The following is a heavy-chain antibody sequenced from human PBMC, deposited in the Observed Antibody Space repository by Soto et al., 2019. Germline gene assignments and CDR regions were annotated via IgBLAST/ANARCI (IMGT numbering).Heavy chain of an antibody. CDR2: IYHSGST. CDR1: GCSLRSVGYS. CDR3: ARGGWNYRGVFPNWFDP. J-gene: IGHJ5*02. V-gene: IGHV4-30-2*01. Sequence: SDTLSLNWSVSGCSLRSVGYSWIWLLQPPGKGLEWIGYIYHSGSTYYNPSLKSRVTISVDRSKNQFSLKLSSVTAADTAVYYCARGGWNYRGVFPNWFDPWGQGTLVTGSS. D-gene: IGHD1-7*01.